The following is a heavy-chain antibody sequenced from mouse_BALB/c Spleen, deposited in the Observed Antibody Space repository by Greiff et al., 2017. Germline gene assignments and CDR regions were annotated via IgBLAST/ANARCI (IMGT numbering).Heavy chain of an antibody. D-gene: IGHD2-10*01. Sequence: VKLQESGPGLVAPSQSLSITCTVSGFSLTSYGVHWVRQPPGKGLEWLGVIWAGGSTNYNSALMSRLSISKDNSKSQVFLKMNSLQTDDTAMYYCARESSYYGNYVRGAMDYWGQGTSVTVSS. J-gene: IGHJ4*01. V-gene: IGHV2-9*02. CDR2: IWAGGST. CDR3: ARESSYYGNYVRGAMDY. CDR1: GFSLTSYG.